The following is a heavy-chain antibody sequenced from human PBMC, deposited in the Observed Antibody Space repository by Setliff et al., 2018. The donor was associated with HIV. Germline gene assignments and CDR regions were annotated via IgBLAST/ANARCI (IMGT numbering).Heavy chain of an antibody. CDR2: IYTSWST. CDR1: GGSISSYY. CDR3: ARWITTPTKGVFDI. D-gene: IGHD3-22*01. V-gene: IGHV4-4*09. J-gene: IGHJ3*02. Sequence: SETLSLTCTVSGGSISSYYWSWIRQPPGKGLEWIGYIYTSWSTNYNPSLKSRVTISVDTSKNQFSLKLSSVTAADTTVYYCARWITTPTKGVFDIWGQGTVVTVSS.